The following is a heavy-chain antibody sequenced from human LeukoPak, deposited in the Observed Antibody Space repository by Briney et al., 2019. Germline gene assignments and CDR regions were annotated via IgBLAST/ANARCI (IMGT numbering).Heavy chain of an antibody. CDR2: IDRNGRNT. J-gene: IGHJ5*02. D-gene: IGHD3-22*01. CDR1: EFIFSSYA. CDR3: AKESSPQSSGSFLPGFDP. Sequence: GGSLRLSCSASEFIFSSYAMHWVRQAPGKGLEYVSTIDRNGRNTYYADSVRGRFTISRGNSKNTLYLQMRSLRAEDTAVYYCAKESSPQSSGSFLPGFDPWGQGTLVTVSS. V-gene: IGHV3-64D*09.